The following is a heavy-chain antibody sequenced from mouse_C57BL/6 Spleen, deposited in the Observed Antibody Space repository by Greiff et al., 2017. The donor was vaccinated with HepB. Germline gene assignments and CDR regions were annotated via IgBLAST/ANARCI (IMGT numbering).Heavy chain of an antibody. CDR3: ARWITTVVATTRYWYFDV. V-gene: IGHV2-9-1*01. J-gene: IGHJ1*03. CDR2: IWTGGGT. Sequence: VQVVESGPGLVAPSQSLSITCTVSGFSLTSYAISWVRQPPGKGLEWLGVIWTGGGTNYNSALKSRLSISKDNSKSQVFVKMNSLQTDDTARYYCARWITTVVATTRYWYFDVWGTGTTVTVSS. CDR1: GFSLTSYA. D-gene: IGHD1-1*01.